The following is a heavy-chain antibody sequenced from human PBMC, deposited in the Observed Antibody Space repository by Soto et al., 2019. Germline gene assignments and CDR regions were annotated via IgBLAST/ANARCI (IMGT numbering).Heavy chain of an antibody. D-gene: IGHD5-18*01. J-gene: IGHJ4*02. CDR3: SRGGYSYGYNIAY. V-gene: IGHV4-61*08. CDR2: IYYSGST. CDR1: GGSISSGGYY. Sequence: SETLSLTCTVSGGSISSGGYYWSWIRQHPGKGLEWIGYIYYSGSTNYNPSLKSRVTISVDTSKNQFSLKLSSVTAADTAVYYFSRGGYSYGYNIAYWGQGTLVPVSS.